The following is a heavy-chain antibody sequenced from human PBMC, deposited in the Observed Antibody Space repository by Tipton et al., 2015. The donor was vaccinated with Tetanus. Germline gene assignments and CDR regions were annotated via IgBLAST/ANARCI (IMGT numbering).Heavy chain of an antibody. CDR3: ARDRSHFYFGPQFDY. CDR1: GDSISSGDYY. CDR2: IFGSGGT. V-gene: IGHV4-31*11. Sequence: TLSLTCAVSGDSISSGDYYWTWIRQHPGRGLESIGYIFGSGGTFYNPSLESRVTISLDTSKNHFSLKLTSVTAADTAVYYCARDRSHFYFGPQFDYWGQGSPVSASS. D-gene: IGHD3/OR15-3a*01. J-gene: IGHJ4*02.